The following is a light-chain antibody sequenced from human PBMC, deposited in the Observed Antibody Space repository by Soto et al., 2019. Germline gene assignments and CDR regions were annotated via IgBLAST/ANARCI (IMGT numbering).Light chain of an antibody. CDR2: NNN. J-gene: IGLJ1*01. CDR1: SSNIGSNY. Sequence: QSALTQPPSASGTPGQGVTISCSGSSSNIGSNYVYWYQQLPGTAPKLLIYNNNQRPSGVPDRFSASKSGTSASLAIRGIRSEDEADYYCSSWDGSLSGYVFGAGTKVTV. CDR3: SSWDGSLSGYV. V-gene: IGLV1-47*02.